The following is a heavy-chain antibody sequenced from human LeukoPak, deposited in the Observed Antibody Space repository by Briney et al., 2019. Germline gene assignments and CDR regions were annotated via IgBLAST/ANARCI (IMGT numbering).Heavy chain of an antibody. D-gene: IGHD3-3*01. CDR2: IYYSGST. J-gene: IGHJ6*02. Sequence: SETLSLTCTVSGGSISSYYWSWIRQPPGKGLEWIGYIYYSGSTNYNPSLKSRVTISVDTSKNQFSLKLSSVTAADTAVYYCARGGDFWSGYYTPQNYYYYYGMDFWGQGTTVTVSS. CDR3: ARGGDFWSGYYTPQNYYYYYGMDF. CDR1: GGSISSYY. V-gene: IGHV4-59*01.